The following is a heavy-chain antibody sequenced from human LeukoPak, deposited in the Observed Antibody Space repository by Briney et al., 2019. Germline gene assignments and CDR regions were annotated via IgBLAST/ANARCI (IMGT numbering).Heavy chain of an antibody. CDR2: IYYSGST. CDR1: GGSMSSYY. CDR3: ARGQSTGAKRSSLYHYMDV. J-gene: IGHJ6*03. D-gene: IGHD2-8*02. Sequence: SETLSLTCTVSGGSMSSYYWTWIRRSPGKGLEWIAYIYYSGSTNYNPSLKSRVTISVDTSKSQFSLRLTSVTAADTAVYYCARGQSTGAKRSSLYHYMDVWGKGTTVAVSS. V-gene: IGHV4-59*01.